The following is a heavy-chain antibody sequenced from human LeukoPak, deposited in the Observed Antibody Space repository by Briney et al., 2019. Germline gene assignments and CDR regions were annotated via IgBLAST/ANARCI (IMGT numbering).Heavy chain of an antibody. CDR3: AKDLLQLWAPPIDY. J-gene: IGHJ4*02. D-gene: IGHD5-18*01. CDR1: GFTFSSYA. CDR2: ISGSGGST. Sequence: QTGGSLRLSCAASGFTFSSYAMSWVRQAPGKGLEWVSAISGSGGSTYYADSVKGRFTISRDNSKNTLYLQMNSLRAEDTAVYYCAKDLLQLWAPPIDYWGQGTLVTVSS. V-gene: IGHV3-23*01.